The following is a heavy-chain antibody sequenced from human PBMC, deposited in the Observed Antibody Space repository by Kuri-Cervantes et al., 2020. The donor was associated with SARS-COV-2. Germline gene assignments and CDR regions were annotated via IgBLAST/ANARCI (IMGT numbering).Heavy chain of an antibody. V-gene: IGHV1-2*02. J-gene: IGHJ4*02. CDR3: AVEYSSSSGHQGDDY. CDR2: INPNSGGT. D-gene: IGHD6-6*01. Sequence: ASVKVSCKASGYTFTGYYIHWVRQAPGQGLEWMGWINPNSGGTNYAQKFQGRVTMTRDTSISTAYMELSRLRSDDTAVYYCAVEYSSSSGHQGDDYWGQGTLVTVSS. CDR1: GYTFTGYY.